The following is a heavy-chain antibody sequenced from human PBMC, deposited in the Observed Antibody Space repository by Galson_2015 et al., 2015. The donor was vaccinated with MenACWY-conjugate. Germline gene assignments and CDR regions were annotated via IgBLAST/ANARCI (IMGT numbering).Heavy chain of an antibody. CDR2: IYQTGHT. CDR3: ARDQGSSGWCGHPYFDY. V-gene: IGHV4-39*07. J-gene: IGHJ4*02. CDR1: GGSIRRRTYY. D-gene: IGHD6-19*01. Sequence: ETLSLNCSVSGGSIRRRTYYWGWIRPPPGGGLEWIGSIYQTGHTKYNPSLKSRVTISVDTSMDQFSLKMISVTAADTAVYYCARDQGSSGWCGHPYFDYWGQGTLVTVSS.